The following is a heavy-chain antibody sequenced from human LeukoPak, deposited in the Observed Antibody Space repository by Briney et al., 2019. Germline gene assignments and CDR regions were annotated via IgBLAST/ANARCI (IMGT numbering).Heavy chain of an antibody. V-gene: IGHV4-59*08. CDR3: ARHDRIVGGNWFDP. CDR2: IYYSGST. D-gene: IGHD1-26*01. CDR1: GGTISSYN. J-gene: IGHJ5*02. Sequence: SETLSLTCSVSGGTISSYNWSWIRQPPGKGLEWIGYIYYSGSTNYNPSLKRRVTVSLDTSKNQFSLKLSSVTAADTAVYYCARHDRIVGGNWFDPWGQGTLVTVSS.